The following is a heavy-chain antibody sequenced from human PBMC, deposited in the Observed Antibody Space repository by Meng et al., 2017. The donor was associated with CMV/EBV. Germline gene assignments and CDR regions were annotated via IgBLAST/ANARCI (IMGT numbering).Heavy chain of an antibody. V-gene: IGHV3-21*01. CDR2: ISSSSSYI. J-gene: IGHJ6*02. CDR1: GFTFSSYS. CDR3: ARALPPIDGAPYGMDV. Sequence: GESLKISCAASGFTFSSYSMNWVRQAPGKGLEWVSSISSSSSYIYYADSVKGRFTISRDNAKNSLYLQMNSLRAEDTAVYYCARALPPIDGAPYGMDVWGQGTTVTVSS. D-gene: IGHD1-26*01.